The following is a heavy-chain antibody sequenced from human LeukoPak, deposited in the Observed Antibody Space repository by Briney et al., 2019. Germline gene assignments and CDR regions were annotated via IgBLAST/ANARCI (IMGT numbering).Heavy chain of an antibody. CDR1: GFTFSSYG. J-gene: IGHJ3*02. CDR3: AKDMIVVVSGVFDI. D-gene: IGHD3-22*01. V-gene: IGHV3-33*06. CDR2: IWYDGSNK. Sequence: PGGSLRLSCAASGFTFSSYGMHWVRQAPGKGPEWVAVIWYDGSNKYYADSVKGRFTISRDNSKNTLYLQMNSLRAEDTAVYYCAKDMIVVVSGVFDIWGQGTMVTVSS.